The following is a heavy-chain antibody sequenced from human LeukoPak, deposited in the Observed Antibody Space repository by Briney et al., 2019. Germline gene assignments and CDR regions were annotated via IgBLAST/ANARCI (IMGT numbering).Heavy chain of an antibody. V-gene: IGHV1-8*01. J-gene: IGHJ5*02. Sequence: ASVKVSCKASGYTFTSYDINWVRQATGQGLEWMGWMNPNSGNTGYAQKFQGRVTMTRNTSISTAYMELSSLRSEDTAVYYCARGDSYYDFWSGYSHTQYSWFDPWGQGTLVTVSS. D-gene: IGHD3-3*01. CDR3: ARGDSYYDFWSGYSHTQYSWFDP. CDR2: MNPNSGNT. CDR1: GYTFTSYD.